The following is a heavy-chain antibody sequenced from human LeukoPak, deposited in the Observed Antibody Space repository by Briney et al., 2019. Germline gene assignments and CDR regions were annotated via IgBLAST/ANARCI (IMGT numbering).Heavy chain of an antibody. V-gene: IGHV3-23*01. D-gene: IGHD5-12*01. CDR2: ISGSGGST. CDR3: AKIGVVATISDY. CDR1: GFTFSNAW. J-gene: IGHJ4*02. Sequence: GGSLRLSCAASGFTFSNAWMSWVRQAPGKGLEWVSAISGSGGSTYYADSVKGRFTISRDNSKNTLYLQMNSLRAEDTAVYYCAKIGVVATISDYWGQGTLVTVSS.